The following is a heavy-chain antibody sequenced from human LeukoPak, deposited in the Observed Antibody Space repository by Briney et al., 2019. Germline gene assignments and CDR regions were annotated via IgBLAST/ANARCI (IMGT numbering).Heavy chain of an antibody. Sequence: AGRSLRLSCAASGFTFDDYAMHWVRQAPGKGLEWVSGISWNSGSIGYADSVKGRFTISRDSSKNTLYLQMNSLGAEDTAVYYCARDWRGGSGAFDYWGQGTLVTVSS. V-gene: IGHV3-9*01. D-gene: IGHD3-10*01. CDR3: ARDWRGGSGAFDY. J-gene: IGHJ4*02. CDR1: GFTFDDYA. CDR2: ISWNSGSI.